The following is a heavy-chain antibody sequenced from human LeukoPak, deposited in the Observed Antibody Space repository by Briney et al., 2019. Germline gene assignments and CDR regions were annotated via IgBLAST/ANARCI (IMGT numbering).Heavy chain of an antibody. Sequence: PGGSLRLSCAASGFTFSDYYMSWIRQAPGKGLEWVSYISSSGSTKYYADPVKGRFTISRDNAKNSLYLQMNGLRAEDTAIYYCARITGWWFDPWGQGTLVTVSS. CDR1: GFTFSDYY. CDR3: ARITGWWFDP. CDR2: ISSSGSTK. J-gene: IGHJ5*02. D-gene: IGHD1-14*01. V-gene: IGHV3-11*04.